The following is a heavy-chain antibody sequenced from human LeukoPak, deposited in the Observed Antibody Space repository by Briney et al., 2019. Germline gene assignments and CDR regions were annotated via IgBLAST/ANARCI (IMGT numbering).Heavy chain of an antibody. Sequence: GRSLRHSCAASGFTFSDYSKNGVRQTPGKGLEWISYIGIDSGNTNYADSVKGRFTISGDKAKNSLYLQMNSLRVDDTAVYYCARDYKYAFDNWGQGTLVTVSS. CDR1: GFTFSDYS. V-gene: IGHV3-48*01. CDR3: ARDYKYAFDN. D-gene: IGHD5-24*01. J-gene: IGHJ4*02. CDR2: IGIDSGNT.